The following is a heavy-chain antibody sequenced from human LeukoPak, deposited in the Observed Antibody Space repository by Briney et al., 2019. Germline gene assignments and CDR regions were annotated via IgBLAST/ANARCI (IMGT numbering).Heavy chain of an antibody. V-gene: IGHV4-34*01. CDR1: GGSFSGYY. CDR2: INHSGST. D-gene: IGHD6-13*01. CDR3: ARFKGYSSFNWFDP. J-gene: IGHJ5*02. Sequence: KSSETLSLTCAVYGGSFSGYYWSWIRQPPGKGLEWIGEINHSGSTNYNPSLKRRVTISVDTSKNQFSLKLSSVTAADTAVYYCARFKGYSSFNWFDPWGQGTLVTVSS.